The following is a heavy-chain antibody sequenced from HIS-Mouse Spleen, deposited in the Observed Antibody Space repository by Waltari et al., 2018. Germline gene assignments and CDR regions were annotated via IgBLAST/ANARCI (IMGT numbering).Heavy chain of an antibody. CDR3: AKDREGIFDY. D-gene: IGHD1-26*01. J-gene: IGHJ4*02. CDR1: GFTFSSYG. CDR2: ISYDGSNK. Sequence: QVQLVESGGGVVQPGRSLRLSCAASGFTFSSYGMHWVRQAPGKGLEWVAVISYDGSNKYYADSVKGRFTISRDNSKNTLYLQMDSLRAEDTAVYYCAKDREGIFDYWGQGTLVTVSS. V-gene: IGHV3-30*18.